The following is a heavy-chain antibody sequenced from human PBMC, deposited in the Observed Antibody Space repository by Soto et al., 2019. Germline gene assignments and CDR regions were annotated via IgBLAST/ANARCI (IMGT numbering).Heavy chain of an antibody. Sequence: GGSLRLSCAASGFTFSSYGMHWVRQAPGKGLEWAAVIWYDGSNKYYADSVKGRFTISRDNSKNTLYMQMNSLSAEDTALYYCAKDDFWSGYYTGWFDYWGQGTQVTVSS. CDR2: IWYDGSNK. CDR3: AKDDFWSGYYTGWFDY. CDR1: GFTFSSYG. V-gene: IGHV3-33*06. J-gene: IGHJ4*02. D-gene: IGHD3-3*01.